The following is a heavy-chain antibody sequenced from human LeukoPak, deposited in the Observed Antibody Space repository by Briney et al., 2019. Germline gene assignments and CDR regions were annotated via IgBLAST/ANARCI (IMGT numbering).Heavy chain of an antibody. D-gene: IGHD1-26*01. J-gene: IGHJ4*02. CDR1: GGSFSGYY. V-gene: IGHV4-34*01. CDR3: SRESGPFSPFGH. Sequence: PSETLSLTCAVYGGSFSGYYWSWIRQPPGKGLEWIGEISLSGHTNYNPSLRSRVTMSLDESKNHLSLILASVTAADTAIYYCSRESGPFSPFGHWGQGTLVTVTS. CDR2: ISLSGHT.